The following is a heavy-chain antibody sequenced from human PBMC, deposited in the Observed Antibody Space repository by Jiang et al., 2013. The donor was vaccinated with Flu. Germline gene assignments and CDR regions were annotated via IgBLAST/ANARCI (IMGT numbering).Heavy chain of an antibody. CDR3: ASGYSSGWYVG. J-gene: IGHJ4*02. CDR1: GYTFTSYY. Sequence: KASGYTFTSYYMHWVRQAPGQGLEWMGIINPSGGSTSYAQKFQGRVTMTRDTSTSTVYMELSSLRSEDTAVYYCASGYSSGWYVGWGQGTLVTVSS. V-gene: IGHV1-46*03. CDR2: INPSGGST. D-gene: IGHD6-19*01.